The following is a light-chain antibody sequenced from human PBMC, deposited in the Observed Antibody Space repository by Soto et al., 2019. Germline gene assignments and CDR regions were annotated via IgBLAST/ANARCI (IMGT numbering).Light chain of an antibody. CDR2: WAS. Sequence: DIVMTQSPDSLAVSLGERATINCKSSQSVLYSSDNKNYLAWYQQKPGQPPKLLIYWASTRESGVPDRFSGSGSGTDFTLTISSLPAEDVAVYYCQQYSITPPLSFGGGTKVEIK. CDR1: QSVLYSSDNKNY. CDR3: QQYSITPPLS. V-gene: IGKV4-1*01. J-gene: IGKJ4*01.